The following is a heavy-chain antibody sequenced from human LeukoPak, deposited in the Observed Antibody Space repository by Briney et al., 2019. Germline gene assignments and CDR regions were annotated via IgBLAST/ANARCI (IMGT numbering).Heavy chain of an antibody. CDR3: ARAPGLCSGGSCYVGGRRSIDV. V-gene: IGHV4-34*01. Sequence: SETLSLTCCVDGGSFTGYYWRWIRRPPGEGLQGIGEINHSGSTNYNPSLKSRVTISVDTSKNQFSLKLSSVTAADTAVYYCARAPGLCSGGSCYVGGRRSIDVWGPRTTVTASS. CDR2: INHSGST. D-gene: IGHD2-15*01. J-gene: IGHJ6*01. CDR1: GGSFTGYY.